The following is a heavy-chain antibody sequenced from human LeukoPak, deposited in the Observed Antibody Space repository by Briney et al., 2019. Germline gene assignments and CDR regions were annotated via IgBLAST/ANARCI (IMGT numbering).Heavy chain of an antibody. CDR1: GFTFSSYA. J-gene: IGHJ4*02. CDR3: VKHSAPVLAAARFDY. CDR2: ISGSGTNT. V-gene: IGHV3-23*01. Sequence: GGSLRLSCAASGFTFSSYAMNWVRQAPGKGLEWVSAISGSGTNTYYADSVKGRFTISRDNSKNTLYLQMNSLRAEDTALYYCVKHSAPVLAAARFDYWGQGNLVTVSS. D-gene: IGHD2-2*01.